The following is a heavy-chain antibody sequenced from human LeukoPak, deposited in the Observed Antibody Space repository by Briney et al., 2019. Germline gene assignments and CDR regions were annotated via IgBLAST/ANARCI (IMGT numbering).Heavy chain of an antibody. D-gene: IGHD3-22*01. V-gene: IGHV3-21*01. Sequence: GGSLRLSCVASGFSFSTYAMNWVRQAPGKGLEWVSSISNSGSYIYYADSVKGRFTISRDDAKKSVYLQMNSLRDEDTAVYYCARRPTTHYEYYFYHAMDVWGQGTTVTVSS. CDR3: ARRPTTHYEYYFYHAMDV. J-gene: IGHJ6*02. CDR1: GFSFSTYA. CDR2: ISNSGSYI.